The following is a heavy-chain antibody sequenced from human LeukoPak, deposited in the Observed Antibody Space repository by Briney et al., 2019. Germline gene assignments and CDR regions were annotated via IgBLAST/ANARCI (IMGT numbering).Heavy chain of an antibody. V-gene: IGHV4-39*01. CDR1: GGSISSSSYY. D-gene: IGHD3-3*01. J-gene: IGHJ5*02. CDR2: IYYSGST. CDR3: ARRPYYDFWSGYRFDP. Sequence: PSETLSLTCTVSGGSISSSSYYWGWIRQPPGKGLEWIGSIYYSGSTYYNPSLKSRVTIPVDTSKNQFSLKLSSVTAADTAVYYCARRPYYDFWSGYRFDPWGQGTLVTVSS.